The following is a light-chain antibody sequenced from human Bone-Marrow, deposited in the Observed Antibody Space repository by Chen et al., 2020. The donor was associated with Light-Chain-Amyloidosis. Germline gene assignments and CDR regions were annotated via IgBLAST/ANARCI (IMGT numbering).Light chain of an antibody. Sequence: SYVLTQPSSVSVAPGQTATIACGGNNIGSTSVHWYQQTPGQAPLLVVYDDSDRPSGIPERCYGSNSGNTATLTISRVEAGDEADYYCQVWDRSSDRPVFGGGTKLTVL. J-gene: IGLJ3*02. V-gene: IGLV3-21*02. CDR2: DDS. CDR1: NIGSTS. CDR3: QVWDRSSDRPV.